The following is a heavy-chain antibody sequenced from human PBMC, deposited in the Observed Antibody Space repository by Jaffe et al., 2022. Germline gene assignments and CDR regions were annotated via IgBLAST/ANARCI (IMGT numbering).Heavy chain of an antibody. V-gene: IGHV3-9*01. Sequence: EVQLVESGGGLVQPGRSLRLSCAASGFTFDDYAMHWVRQAPGKGLEWVSGISWNSGSIGYADSVKGRFTISRDNAKNSLYLQMNSLRAEDTALYYCAKLAGGVIARAPRPPQNKAEVGFAFDIWGQGTMVTVSS. CDR3: AKLAGGVIARAPRPPQNKAEVGFAFDI. D-gene: IGHD3-16*02. CDR2: ISWNSGSI. CDR1: GFTFDDYA. J-gene: IGHJ3*02.